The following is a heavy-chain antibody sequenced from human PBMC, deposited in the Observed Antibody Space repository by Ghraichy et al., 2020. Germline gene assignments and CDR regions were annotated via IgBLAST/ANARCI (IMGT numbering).Heavy chain of an antibody. J-gene: IGHJ4*02. CDR1: GYSISSGYY. V-gene: IGHV4-38-2*02. D-gene: IGHD3-3*01. Sequence: SETLSLTCTVSGYSISSGYYWGWIRQPPGKGLEWIGSIYHSGSTYYNPSLKSRVTISVDTSKNQFSLKLSSVTAADTAVYYCARDGSPYYDFWSGYRTEYYFDYWGQGTLVTVSS. CDR3: ARDGSPYYDFWSGYRTEYYFDY. CDR2: IYHSGST.